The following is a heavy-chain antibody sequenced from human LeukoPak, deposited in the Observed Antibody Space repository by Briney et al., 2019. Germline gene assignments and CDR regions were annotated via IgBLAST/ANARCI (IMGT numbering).Heavy chain of an antibody. CDR1: GFTFSSYA. Sequence: PGGSLRLSCAASGFTFSSYAMSWVRQAPGKGLEWVSDISGSGGSTYYTDSVKGRFTIPRDNSKNTLYLQMNSLRAEDTAVYYCAKDHLKNSGYSYGYEGCWGQGTLVTVSS. CDR3: AKDHLKNSGYSYGYEGC. D-gene: IGHD5-18*01. CDR2: ISGSGGST. V-gene: IGHV3-23*01. J-gene: IGHJ4*02.